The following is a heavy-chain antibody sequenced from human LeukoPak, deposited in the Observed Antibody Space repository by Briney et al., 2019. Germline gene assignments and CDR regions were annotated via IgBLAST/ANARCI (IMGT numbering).Heavy chain of an antibody. CDR3: ARGGYYDSSGYYRGFDY. CDR1: GYTFTSYA. CDR2: INTNTGNP. D-gene: IGHD3-22*01. J-gene: IGHJ4*02. Sequence: VASVKVSCKASGYTFTSYAMNWVRQAPGQGLEWMGWINTNTGNPTYAQGFTGRFVFSLDTSVSTAYLQISSLKAEDTAVYYCARGGYYDSSGYYRGFDYWGQGPLVTVS. V-gene: IGHV7-4-1*02.